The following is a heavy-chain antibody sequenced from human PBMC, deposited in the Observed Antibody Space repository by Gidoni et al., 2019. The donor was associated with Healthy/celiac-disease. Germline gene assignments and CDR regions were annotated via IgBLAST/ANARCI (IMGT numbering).Heavy chain of an antibody. J-gene: IGHJ3*02. CDR1: GFPFSNAC. V-gene: IGHV3-15*01. D-gene: IGHD1-26*01. Sequence: EVQLVESGGGLVKHGGSLRLSCAATGFPFSNACLSWVRQATGKGLEGVGRIKSKTDGGTTAYAAPVKGRFTISRDYSKNTLYLQMNSLKTEDTAVYYCTSHIVGPPPDAFDIWGQGTMVTVSS. CDR2: IKSKTDGGTT. CDR3: TSHIVGPPPDAFDI.